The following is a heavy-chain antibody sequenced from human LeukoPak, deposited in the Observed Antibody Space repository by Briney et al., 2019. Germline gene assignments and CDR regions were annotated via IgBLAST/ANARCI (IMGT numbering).Heavy chain of an antibody. CDR3: ARDAIAAAGTMDY. CDR2: IKQDGSEK. V-gene: IGHV3-7*01. J-gene: IGHJ4*02. CDR1: GFTFSSYW. D-gene: IGHD6-13*01. Sequence: EGSLRLSCAASGFTFSSYWMSWVRQAPGKGLEWVANIKQDGSEKYYVDSVKGRFTISRDNAKNSLYLQMNSLRAEDTAVYYCARDAIAAAGTMDYWGQGTLVTVSS.